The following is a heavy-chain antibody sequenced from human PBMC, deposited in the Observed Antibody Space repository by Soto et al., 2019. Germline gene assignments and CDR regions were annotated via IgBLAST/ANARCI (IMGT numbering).Heavy chain of an antibody. D-gene: IGHD4-17*01. CDR3: VSQRTTVPTQPYFDY. J-gene: IGHJ4*01. Sequence: KASETLSLTCTVSGGSVTNSSYYWGWIRQSPGKGLEWIGSVYYRGRSYSKSSVKSRVTISVDTSKNRFSLRLNSVTASDTAVYFCVSQRTTVPTQPYFDYWGPGALVTVSS. V-gene: IGHV4-39*01. CDR2: VYYRGRS. CDR1: GGSVTNSSYY.